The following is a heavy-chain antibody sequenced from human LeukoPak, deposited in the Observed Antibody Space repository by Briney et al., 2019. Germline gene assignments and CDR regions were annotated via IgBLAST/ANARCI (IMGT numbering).Heavy chain of an antibody. CDR1: GGSISSGGYY. V-gene: IGHV4-61*08. CDR2: IYHSGST. J-gene: IGHJ3*02. D-gene: IGHD4-11*01. Sequence: SETLSLTCTVSGGSISSGGYYWSWIRQPPGKGLEWIGYIYHSGSTYYNPSLKSRVTISVDTSKNQFSLKLSSVTAADTAVYYCARDQKLRPEAFDIWGQGTMVTVSS. CDR3: ARDQKLRPEAFDI.